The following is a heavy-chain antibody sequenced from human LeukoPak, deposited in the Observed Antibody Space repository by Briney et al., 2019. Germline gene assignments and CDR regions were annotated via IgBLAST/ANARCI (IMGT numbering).Heavy chain of an antibody. CDR2: IYYSGST. CDR1: GGSISSYY. V-gene: IGHV4-59*01. J-gene: IGHJ5*02. D-gene: IGHD3-10*01. Sequence: SETLSLTCTVSGGSISSYYCSWIRQPPGKGRGWIGYIYYSGSTNYNPSLKSRVTISVDTSKNQFSLKLTSVTAADTAVYYCARVWFGEPNWFDPWGQGTLVTVSS. CDR3: ARVWFGEPNWFDP.